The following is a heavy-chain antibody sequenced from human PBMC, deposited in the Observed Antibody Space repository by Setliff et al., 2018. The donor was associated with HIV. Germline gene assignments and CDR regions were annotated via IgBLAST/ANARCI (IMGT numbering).Heavy chain of an antibody. CDR1: GGSISSSSYY. Sequence: ASETLSLTCTVSGGSISSSSYYWGWIRQPPGKGLEWIGSIYYSGSTYYNPSLKSRVTISVDTSKNQFSLKLISVSAADTAVYYCAKLLPAADMAREIDSWGQGTLVTVSS. CDR3: AKLLPAADMAREIDS. V-gene: IGHV4-39*01. CDR2: IYYSGST. D-gene: IGHD2-2*01. J-gene: IGHJ4*02.